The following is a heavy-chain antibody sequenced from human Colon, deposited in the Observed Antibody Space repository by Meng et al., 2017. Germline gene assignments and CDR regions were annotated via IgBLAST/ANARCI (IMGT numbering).Heavy chain of an antibody. Sequence: QMQLVQSGAEVRKPGASVKVPCQASGYIFTDYFIHWIRQAPGQGFEWLGRINPNSGGTNFARKFQGRVAMTRDTSTTTTYMELNTLTSDDTAVYYCARGRCTTASCYRVDPWGQGTLVTVSS. V-gene: IGHV1-2*06. J-gene: IGHJ5*02. CDR3: ARGRCTTASCYRVDP. CDR2: INPNSGGT. CDR1: GYIFTDYF. D-gene: IGHD2-8*01.